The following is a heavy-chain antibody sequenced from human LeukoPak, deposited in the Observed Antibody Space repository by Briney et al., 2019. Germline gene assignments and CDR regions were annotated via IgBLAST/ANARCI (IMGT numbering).Heavy chain of an antibody. CDR3: ASYTGSNAYYAY. D-gene: IGHD2-8*02. CDR1: GGSISSYY. V-gene: IGHV4-59*12. Sequence: SETLSLTCTVSGGSISSYYWSWIRQPPGKGLEWIGYIYYSGSTNYNPSLKSRVTISVDTSKNQFSLKLSSVTAADTAIYYCASYTGSNAYYAYWGQGILVTVSS. CDR2: IYYSGST. J-gene: IGHJ4*02.